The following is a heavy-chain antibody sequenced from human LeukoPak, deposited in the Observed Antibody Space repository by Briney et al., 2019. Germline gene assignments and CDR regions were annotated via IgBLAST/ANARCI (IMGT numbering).Heavy chain of an antibody. V-gene: IGHV4-34*01. Sequence: ETLSLTCAVYGGSFSGYYWSWIRQPLGKGLEWIGEINHSGSTNYNPSLKSRVTISVDTSKNQFSLKLSSVTAADTAVYYCARKNYYYYMDVWGKGTTVTVSS. J-gene: IGHJ6*03. CDR2: INHSGST. CDR3: ARKNYYYYMDV. CDR1: GGSFSGYY.